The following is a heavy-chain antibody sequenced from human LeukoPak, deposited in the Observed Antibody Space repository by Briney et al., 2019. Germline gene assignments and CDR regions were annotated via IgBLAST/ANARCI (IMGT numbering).Heavy chain of an antibody. V-gene: IGHV3-21*01. J-gene: IGHJ5*02. CDR1: GFTFSSYS. D-gene: IGHD2-8*02. Sequence: GGSLRLSCAASGFTFSSYSMNWVRQAPGKGLEWVSSISSSSSYIYYADSVKGRFTISRDNAKNSLYLQMNSLRAEDTAVYYCARAHGSGWFDPWGQGTQVTVSS. CDR2: ISSSSSYI. CDR3: ARAHGSGWFDP.